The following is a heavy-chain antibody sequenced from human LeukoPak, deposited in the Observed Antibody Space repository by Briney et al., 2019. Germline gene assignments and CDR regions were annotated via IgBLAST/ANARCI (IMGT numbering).Heavy chain of an antibody. CDR2: ISAYNGNT. V-gene: IGHV1-18*01. J-gene: IGHJ6*03. CDR1: GYTFTSYG. Sequence: ASVKVSCKASGYTFTSYGISWVRQAPGQGLEWMGWISAYNGNTNYAQKLQGRVTMTTDTSTSTAYMELRSLRSDDTAVYYCARGVPAVTKGGYYYYYMDVWGKGTTVTVSS. CDR3: ARGVPAVTKGGYYYYYMDV. D-gene: IGHD2-2*01.